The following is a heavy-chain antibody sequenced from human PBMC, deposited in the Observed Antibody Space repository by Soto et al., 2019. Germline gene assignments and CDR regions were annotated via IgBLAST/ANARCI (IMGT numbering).Heavy chain of an antibody. CDR1: GGSISSGGYY. V-gene: IGHV4-31*03. CDR2: IYYSGST. D-gene: IGHD3-22*01. J-gene: IGHJ6*02. Sequence: SETLSLTCTVSGGSISSGGYYWSWIRQHPGKGLEWIGYIYYSGSTYYNPSLKSRVTISVDTSKNQFSLKLSSVTAADTAVYYCARDFLPYYYDSIGLRGMDVWGQGTTVTVSS. CDR3: ARDFLPYYYDSIGLRGMDV.